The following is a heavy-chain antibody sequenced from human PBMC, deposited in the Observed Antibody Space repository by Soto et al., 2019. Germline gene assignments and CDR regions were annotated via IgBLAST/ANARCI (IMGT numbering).Heavy chain of an antibody. CDR3: AKDDCSITSCYTPTNWFDP. CDR2: ISGSGGST. V-gene: IGHV3-23*01. J-gene: IGHJ5*02. D-gene: IGHD2-2*02. CDR1: GFTFSSYA. Sequence: GVLRLSCAASGFTFSSYAMSWVRQAPGKGLEWVSAISGSGGSTYYADSVKGRFTISRDNSKNTLYLQMNSLRAEDTAVYYCAKDDCSITSCYTPTNWFDPWCPGTLVTVAS.